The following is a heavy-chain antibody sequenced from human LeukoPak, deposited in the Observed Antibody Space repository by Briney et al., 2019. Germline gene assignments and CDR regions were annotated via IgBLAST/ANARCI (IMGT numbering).Heavy chain of an antibody. CDR2: LYSAGAK. CDR1: GFTVSSNY. V-gene: IGHV3-53*01. CDR3: ASGGMGARKYYSDPFHY. D-gene: IGHD3-10*01. J-gene: IGHJ4*02. Sequence: PGGSLRLSCAASGFTVSSNYMSWVRQAPGKGLEWVSILYSAGAKYYANSVRGRFTISRDSSKNTVCLQMNSLRAEDTAVYYCASGGMGARKYYSDPFHYWGQGTLVTVSS.